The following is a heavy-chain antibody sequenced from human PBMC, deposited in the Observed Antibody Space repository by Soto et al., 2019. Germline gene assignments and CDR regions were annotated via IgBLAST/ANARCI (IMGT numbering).Heavy chain of an antibody. CDR2: ISSSSATI. Sequence: EVQRVESGGGLVQRGGSLRLSCAASGFTFSIYGMNWVRQAPGRGLEWLSYISSSSATIYYTDSVKGRFTISRDNAKDSLYLQMSSLGDDDTAMYYCAREDIVGATPDYWGQGTLVTVSS. V-gene: IGHV3-48*02. D-gene: IGHD1-26*01. CDR3: AREDIVGATPDY. CDR1: GFTFSIYG. J-gene: IGHJ4*02.